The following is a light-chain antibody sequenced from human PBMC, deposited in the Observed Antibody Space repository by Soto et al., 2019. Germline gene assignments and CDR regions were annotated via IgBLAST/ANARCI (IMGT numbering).Light chain of an antibody. V-gene: IGLV2-14*01. CDR3: SSYTTNSIPVV. CDR2: EVS. Sequence: QSVLTQPASVSGSPGQSITISCTGTSGDIGGYNYVSWYQQHPGKAPKLLISEVSNRPSGVSHRFSGSKSGNTAFLTISGIMTEDEADYYCSSYTTNSIPVVFGGGTKLTVL. J-gene: IGLJ2*01. CDR1: SGDIGGYNY.